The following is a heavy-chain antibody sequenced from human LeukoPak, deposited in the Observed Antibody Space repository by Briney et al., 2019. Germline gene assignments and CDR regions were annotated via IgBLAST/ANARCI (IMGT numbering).Heavy chain of an antibody. CDR2: IHYSGST. CDR1: GGSISSYY. V-gene: IGHV4-59*01. CDR3: ARVLGSSGFYYFDC. Sequence: SETLSLTCTVSGGSISSYYWSWIRQSPEKGLEWIGYIHYSGSTNYNPSLKSRVTLSVDRPKNQFSLKLSPVTAADTAVYYCARVLGSSGFYYFDCWGQGTLVTVSS. J-gene: IGHJ4*02. D-gene: IGHD3-22*01.